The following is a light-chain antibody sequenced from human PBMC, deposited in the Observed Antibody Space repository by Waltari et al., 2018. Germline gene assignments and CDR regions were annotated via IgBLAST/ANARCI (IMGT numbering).Light chain of an antibody. J-gene: IGKJ3*01. Sequence: DIVMTQSPDSLAVSLGERATINCKSSQSVLYSSNNKNYLAWYQQKPGQPPKLLIYWAPTRESGFPDRFSGSGSGTDFTLTISSLQAEDVAVYYCQQYYSTPTFGPGTKVDIK. V-gene: IGKV4-1*01. CDR3: QQYYSTPT. CDR1: QSVLYSSNNKNY. CDR2: WAP.